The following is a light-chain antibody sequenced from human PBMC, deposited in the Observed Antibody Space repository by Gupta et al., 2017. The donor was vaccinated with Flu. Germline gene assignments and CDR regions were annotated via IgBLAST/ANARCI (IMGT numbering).Light chain of an antibody. V-gene: IGLV2-23*01. CDR3: CTDAGSGTHV. Sequence: QSALTQPASVSGSPGQSITISCTATSNDIDGDYLVSWYQQHPGKAPKLLIYDGSKRPSGVSSRFSGSKSGNTASLTISGLQADDEADYYCCTDAGSGTHVFGSGTKVTVL. CDR2: DGS. CDR1: SNDIDGDYL. J-gene: IGLJ1*01.